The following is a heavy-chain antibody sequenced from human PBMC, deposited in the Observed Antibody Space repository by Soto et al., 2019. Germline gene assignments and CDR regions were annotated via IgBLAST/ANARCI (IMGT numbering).Heavy chain of an antibody. V-gene: IGHV1-46*01. CDR2: INPSGGST. CDR3: ARDKLGYYYDSSGYFERKNWFDQ. D-gene: IGHD3-22*01. J-gene: IGHJ5*02. Sequence: XSVKGSFKASVYTFTCYYMHWVRQAPGQGLEWMGIINPSGGSTSYAQKFQGRVTMTRDTSTSTVYMELSSLRPEDTAVYYCARDKLGYYYDSSGYFERKNWFDQWGQGTLVTVSS. CDR1: VYTFTCYY.